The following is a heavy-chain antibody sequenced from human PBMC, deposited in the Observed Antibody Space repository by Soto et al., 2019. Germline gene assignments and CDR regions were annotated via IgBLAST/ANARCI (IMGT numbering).Heavy chain of an antibody. CDR3: AREGYKTGDFDY. J-gene: IGHJ4*02. CDR1: GFTFSSYG. CDR2: IWYDGSNK. D-gene: IGHD7-27*01. Sequence: GGSLRLSCAASGFTFSSYGMHWVRQAPGKGLEWVAVIWYDGSNKYYADSVKGRFTISRDNSKNTLYLQMNSLRAEDTAVYYCAREGYKTGDFDYWGQGTLVTVSS. V-gene: IGHV3-33*01.